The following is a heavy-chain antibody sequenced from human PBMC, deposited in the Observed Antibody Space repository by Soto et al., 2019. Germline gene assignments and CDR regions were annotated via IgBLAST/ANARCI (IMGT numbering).Heavy chain of an antibody. CDR3: ARDKITGLFDY. CDR1: GGSISSYY. CDR2: IYYSGST. J-gene: IGHJ4*02. V-gene: IGHV4-59*01. Sequence: SETLSLTCTVSGGSISSYYWSWIRQPPGKGLEWIGYIYYSGSTNYNPSLKSRVTISVDTSRNQFSLKLSSVTAADTAVYYCARDKITGLFDYWGQGTLVTVSS. D-gene: IGHD2-8*02.